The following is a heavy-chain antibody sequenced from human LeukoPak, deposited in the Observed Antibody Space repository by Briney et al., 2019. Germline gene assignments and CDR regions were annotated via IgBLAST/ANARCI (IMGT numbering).Heavy chain of an antibody. CDR3: ARDGLAYYYDSSGYSNWFDP. J-gene: IGHJ5*02. D-gene: IGHD3-22*01. Sequence: ASVKVSCKASGGTFSSYASSWVRQAPGQGLEWMGGIIPIFGTANYAQKFQGRVTITADESTSTAYMELSSLRSEDTAVYYCARDGLAYYYDSSGYSNWFDPWGQGTLVTVSS. CDR2: IIPIFGTA. CDR1: GGTFSSYA. V-gene: IGHV1-69*13.